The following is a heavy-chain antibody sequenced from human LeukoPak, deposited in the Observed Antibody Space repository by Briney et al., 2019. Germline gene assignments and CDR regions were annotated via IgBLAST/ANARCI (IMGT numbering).Heavy chain of an antibody. CDR2: MYYSGST. Sequence: SETLSLTCAVYGGSFSGYYWSWIRQPPGKGLEWIAYMYYSGSTNYNPSLKSRLTISVDTSKNQFSLKLSSVTAADTAVYYCARGTMGKNYFDYWGQGTLVTVSS. CDR1: GGSFSGYY. J-gene: IGHJ4*02. CDR3: ARGTMGKNYFDY. V-gene: IGHV4-59*01. D-gene: IGHD1-14*01.